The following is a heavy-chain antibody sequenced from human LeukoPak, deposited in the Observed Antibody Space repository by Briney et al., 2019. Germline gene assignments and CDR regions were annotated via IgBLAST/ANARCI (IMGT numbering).Heavy chain of an antibody. CDR3: ARDLTVIIPTALDWFDP. Sequence: SETLSLPCIVSGVSISPDHWSWIRLPAGKGLEWIGRININGNANYNPSLKSRVTISIETSKNQFSLKLSSVTAADTAVYYCARDLTVIIPTALDWFDPWGQGTVVTVSS. CDR2: ININGNA. CDR1: GVSISPDH. J-gene: IGHJ5*02. D-gene: IGHD2-2*01. V-gene: IGHV4-4*07.